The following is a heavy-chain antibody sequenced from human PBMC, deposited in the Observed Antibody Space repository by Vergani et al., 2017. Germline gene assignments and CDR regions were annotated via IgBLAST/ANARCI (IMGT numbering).Heavy chain of an antibody. CDR3: AKDNEYEILTGYYRN. V-gene: IGHV3-21*04. CDR1: GFTFSSYS. J-gene: IGHJ4*02. Sequence: EVQLVESGGGLVKPGGSLRLSCAASGFTFSSYSMNWVRQAPGKGLEWVSSISSSSSYIYYADSVKGRFTISRDNAKNSLYLQMNSLRAEDTALYYCAKDNEYEILTGYYRNWGQGTLVTVSS. D-gene: IGHD3-9*01. CDR2: ISSSSSYI.